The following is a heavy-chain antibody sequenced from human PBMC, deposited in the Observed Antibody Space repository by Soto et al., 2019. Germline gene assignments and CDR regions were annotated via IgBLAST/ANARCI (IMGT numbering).Heavy chain of an antibody. CDR1: GGSISSGDYY. D-gene: IGHD6-13*01. V-gene: IGHV4-30-4*01. J-gene: IGHJ4*02. Sequence: TLSLTCTVSGGSISSGDYYGSWIRQPPGKGLEWIGYIYYSGSTYYNPSLKSRVTISVDTSKNQFSLKLSSVTAADTAVYYCARLYSSSWSDYWGQGTLVTVSS. CDR3: ARLYSSSWSDY. CDR2: IYYSGST.